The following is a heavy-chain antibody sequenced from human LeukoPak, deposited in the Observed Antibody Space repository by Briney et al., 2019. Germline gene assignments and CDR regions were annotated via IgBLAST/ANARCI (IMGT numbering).Heavy chain of an antibody. CDR1: GFTFSSYG. Sequence: GGSLRLSCAASGFTFSSYGMSWVRQAPGKGLEWVSAIRGSGGSTYYADSVKGRFTISRDNSKNTLYLQMNSLRAEDTAVYYCAKDPYGDKAADYWGQGTLVTVSS. CDR2: IRGSGGST. J-gene: IGHJ4*02. V-gene: IGHV3-23*01. D-gene: IGHD4-17*01. CDR3: AKDPYGDKAADY.